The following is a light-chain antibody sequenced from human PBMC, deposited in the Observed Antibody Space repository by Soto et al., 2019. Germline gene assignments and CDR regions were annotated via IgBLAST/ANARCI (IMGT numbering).Light chain of an antibody. CDR2: GAS. V-gene: IGKV3-15*01. J-gene: IGKJ2*01. CDR3: QQYNNWPPYT. CDR1: QSVSSN. Sequence: EIVMTQSPATLSVSPGERATLSCRASQSVSSNLAWFQQKPGQAPRLLISGASASATGIPARFSGSGAGTEFTLTISSLQSEDFAVYYCQQYNNWPPYTFGQGTKLEIK.